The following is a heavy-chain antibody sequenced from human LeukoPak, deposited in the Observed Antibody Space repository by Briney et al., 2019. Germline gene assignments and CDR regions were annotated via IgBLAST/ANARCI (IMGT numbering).Heavy chain of an antibody. J-gene: IGHJ4*02. Sequence: GGSLGLSCAASGFIFSNFGMNWVRQAPGKGLEWVSSISSGSISIYYVDSATGRFTISRDNAKNSLYLQMNSLRAEDTAVYYCARVDIVRASDSWGQGTLVTVSS. CDR3: ARVDIVRASDS. V-gene: IGHV3-21*01. CDR1: GFIFSNFG. CDR2: ISSGSISI. D-gene: IGHD2-8*01.